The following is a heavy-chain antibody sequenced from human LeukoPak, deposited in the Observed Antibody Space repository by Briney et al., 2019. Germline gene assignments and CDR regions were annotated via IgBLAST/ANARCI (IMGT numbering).Heavy chain of an antibody. D-gene: IGHD3-10*01. V-gene: IGHV3-23*01. CDR3: AKSYNNPTVAIRVRGVIPYFDS. J-gene: IGHJ4*02. Sequence: GGSLRLCCAASGFTFSNYDMRWVRQAPGKGLEWVTSVSGSGDDTYYADSVKGRFTISRDNSKTTMYLQMNSLRADDTAVYYCAKSYNNPTVAIRVRGVIPYFDSWGQGSLVTVSS. CDR2: VSGSGDDT. CDR1: GFTFSNYD.